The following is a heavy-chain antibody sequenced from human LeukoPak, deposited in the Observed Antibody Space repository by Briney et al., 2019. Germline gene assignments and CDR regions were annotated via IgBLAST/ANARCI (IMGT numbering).Heavy chain of an antibody. Sequence: GGSLRLSCAASGFTFSSYDMNWVRQAPGKGLEWVGRIRSKANSYATTYAASVKGRFTISRDDSKNTAYLQMNSLKTEDTAVYYCTNNQLSDWGQGTLVTVSS. D-gene: IGHD1-14*01. J-gene: IGHJ4*02. V-gene: IGHV3-73*01. CDR3: TNNQLSD. CDR1: GFTFSSYD. CDR2: IRSKANSYAT.